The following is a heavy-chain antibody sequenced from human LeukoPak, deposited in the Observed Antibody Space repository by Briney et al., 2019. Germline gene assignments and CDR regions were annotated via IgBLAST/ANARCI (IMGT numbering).Heavy chain of an antibody. CDR3: ARDLNGCSGVRCYPTWEYYFDY. CDR1: GGSISSSSYY. CDR2: IHYSGST. J-gene: IGHJ4*02. D-gene: IGHD2-15*01. V-gene: IGHV4-39*07. Sequence: SETLSLTCTVSGGSISSSSYYWGWIRQPPGKGLEWIGSIHYSGSTNYNPSLKSRVTISVDTSKNQFSLKLSSVTAADTAVYYCARDLNGCSGVRCYPTWEYYFDYWGQGTLVTVSS.